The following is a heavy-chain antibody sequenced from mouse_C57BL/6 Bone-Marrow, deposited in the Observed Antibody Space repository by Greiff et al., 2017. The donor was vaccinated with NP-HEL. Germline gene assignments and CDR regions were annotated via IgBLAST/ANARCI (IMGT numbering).Heavy chain of an antibody. J-gene: IGHJ3*01. CDR1: GYTFTSYG. CDR3: ARSWDGSFAY. Sequence: SGAELARPGASVKLSCKASGYTFTSYGISWVKQRTGQGLEWIGEIYPRSGNTYYTEKFKGKATLTADKSSSTAYMELRSLTSEDSAVYFCARSWDGSFAYWGQGTLVTVSA. CDR2: IYPRSGNT. V-gene: IGHV1-81*01. D-gene: IGHD4-1*01.